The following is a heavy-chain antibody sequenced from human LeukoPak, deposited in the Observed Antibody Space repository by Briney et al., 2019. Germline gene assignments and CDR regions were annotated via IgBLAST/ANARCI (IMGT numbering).Heavy chain of an antibody. D-gene: IGHD3-10*01. J-gene: IGHJ4*02. CDR3: ATLVRGSNSYYPY. CDR1: GYPFTDYY. Sequence: ASVKVSCKASGYPFTDYYMHWIRQARGPGLEWMGWTNPNTGDTNYHQTFQGSVTMTTNTSISTAYMDLSRLSSDDTAVYYCATLVRGSNSYYPYWGQGTLVTVSA. V-gene: IGHV1-2*02. CDR2: TNPNTGDT.